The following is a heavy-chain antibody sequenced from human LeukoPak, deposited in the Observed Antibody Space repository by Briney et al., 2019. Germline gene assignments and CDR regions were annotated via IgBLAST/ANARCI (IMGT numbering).Heavy chain of an antibody. CDR2: IYTGGST. Sequence: PSQTLSLTCTVSGGSISSGSYYWSWIRQPAGKGLEWIGRIYTGGSTNYNPSLKSRVTISVDTSKNQFSLKLSSVTAADTAVYYCARGAFWSAYSGVDYWGQGTLVTVSS. V-gene: IGHV4-61*02. CDR3: ARGAFWSAYSGVDY. CDR1: GGSISSGSYY. J-gene: IGHJ4*02. D-gene: IGHD3-3*01.